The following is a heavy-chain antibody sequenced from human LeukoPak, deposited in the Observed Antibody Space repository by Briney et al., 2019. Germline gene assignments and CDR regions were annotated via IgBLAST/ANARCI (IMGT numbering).Heavy chain of an antibody. D-gene: IGHD3-10*01. CDR3: AKQGFGSGRPYYFDY. V-gene: IGHV3-23*01. CDR1: GFTFSDNA. CDR2: ISRTTGTT. J-gene: IGHJ4*02. Sequence: PGGSLRLSCAASGFTFSDNAMSWVRQAPGKVLEWVSTISRTTGTTYYADSVKGRFTISRDNSKNTVSLQVNSLRAEDTAVYYCAKQGFGSGRPYYFDYWGQGTLVTVSS.